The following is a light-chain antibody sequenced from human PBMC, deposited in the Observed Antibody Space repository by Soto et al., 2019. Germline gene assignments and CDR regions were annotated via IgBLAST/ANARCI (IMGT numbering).Light chain of an antibody. CDR2: KAS. J-gene: IGKJ5*01. V-gene: IGKV1-5*03. Sequence: DIQMTQSPSTLSASVGDRVTITCRASQSISYWLAWYQQKPGKAPKILIYKASSLESGVPSRFSGSGSGTEFTLTISSLQPEDFATYYCQQYNTYSTFGQGTRLEIK. CDR1: QSISYW. CDR3: QQYNTYST.